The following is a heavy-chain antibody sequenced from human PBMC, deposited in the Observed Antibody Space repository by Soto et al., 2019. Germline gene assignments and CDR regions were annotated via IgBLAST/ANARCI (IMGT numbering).Heavy chain of an antibody. D-gene: IGHD2-21*02. Sequence: GASVKVSCKASGGTFSSYAISWVRQAPGQGLEWMGGIIPIFGTANYAQKFQGRVTITADESTSTAYMELSSLRSEDTAVYYCASLVVVTAVGGAFDIWGQGTMVTVSS. CDR2: IIPIFGTA. J-gene: IGHJ3*02. CDR3: ASLVVVTAVGGAFDI. V-gene: IGHV1-69*13. CDR1: GGTFSSYA.